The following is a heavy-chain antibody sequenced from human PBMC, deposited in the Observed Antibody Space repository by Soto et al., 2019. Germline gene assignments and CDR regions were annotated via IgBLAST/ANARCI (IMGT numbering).Heavy chain of an antibody. D-gene: IGHD4-17*01. Sequence: SETLSLTCTVSGGSISSYYWSWIRQPPGKGLEWIGYIYYSGSTIYNPSLKSRVTISVDTSKNQFSLKLSSVTAADTAVYYCAWIGDYDYYYSYYYLEGWGKETTITVS. J-gene: IGHJ6*03. V-gene: IGHV4-59*01. CDR3: AWIGDYDYYYSYYYLEG. CDR2: IYYSGST. CDR1: GGSISSYY.